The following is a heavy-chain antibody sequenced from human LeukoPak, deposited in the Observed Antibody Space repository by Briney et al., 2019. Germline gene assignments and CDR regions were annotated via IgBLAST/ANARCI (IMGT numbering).Heavy chain of an antibody. V-gene: IGHV3-7*01. Sequence: GGSLRLSCAASGFTFSTYWMSWVRQAPGKGLEWVANIKEDGSEKYYGDSVKGRFTISRDNAKNSLYLQINSLTVEDTAIYYCARDDGDVWGTGTTVTVSS. CDR2: IKEDGSEK. J-gene: IGHJ6*04. CDR3: ARDDGDV. CDR1: GFTFSTYW.